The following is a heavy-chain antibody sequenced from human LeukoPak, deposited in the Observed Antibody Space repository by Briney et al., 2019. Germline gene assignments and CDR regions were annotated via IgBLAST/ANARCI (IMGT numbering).Heavy chain of an antibody. J-gene: IGHJ4*02. CDR3: ARAYGSGTANY. Sequence: SETLSLTCAVSGGSISSGGYSWSWIRQPPGKGLEWIGYIYHSGSTYYNPSLKSRVTISVDTSKNQFSLKLSSVTAADTAVYYCARAYGSGTANYWGQGTLVTVSS. V-gene: IGHV4-30-2*01. D-gene: IGHD3-10*01. CDR1: GGSISSGGYS. CDR2: IYHSGST.